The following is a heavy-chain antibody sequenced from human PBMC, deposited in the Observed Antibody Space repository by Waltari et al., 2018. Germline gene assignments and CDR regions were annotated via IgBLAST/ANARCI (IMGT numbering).Heavy chain of an antibody. J-gene: IGHJ3*01. CDR1: GASIPSTKHY. D-gene: IGHD5-12*01. Sequence: QLQLQESGPGLVKPSETLSLTCRGSGASIPSTKHYWGWIRHPPGQGLECIATISYNGAPYSSPSLRGRVTVSRDTSMNYVSLKLGSVTAADTAVYYCATYIGASVGTAAFDVWGQGTMVTVSS. V-gene: IGHV4-39*02. CDR2: ISYNGAP. CDR3: ATYIGASVGTAAFDV.